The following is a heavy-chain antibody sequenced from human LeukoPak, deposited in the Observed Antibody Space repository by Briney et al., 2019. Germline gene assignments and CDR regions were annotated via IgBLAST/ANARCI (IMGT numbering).Heavy chain of an antibody. V-gene: IGHV3-23*01. CDR1: GFTSSTYA. Sequence: PGGSLRLSCAASGFTSSTYAMSWVRQAPGKGLEWVSSITSSGGGTYYADSVRGRFTIATDNSKNTLYLQMKSLRVEDTAIYYCARAPLGMGFDSWGQGTLVTVSS. D-gene: IGHD3-3*01. CDR2: ITSSGGGT. J-gene: IGHJ5*01. CDR3: ARAPLGMGFDS.